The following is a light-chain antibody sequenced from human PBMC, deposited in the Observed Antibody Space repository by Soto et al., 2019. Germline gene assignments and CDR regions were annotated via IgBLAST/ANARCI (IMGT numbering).Light chain of an antibody. CDR1: QSVRNN. V-gene: IGKV3-15*01. CDR3: QQYNDRPGT. Sequence: VFTQSPATPSLSPRERAILSCRASQSVRNNLAWYQQKPGQAPRLLISGISTRATGISARFSGSGSGTEFTLTISSLQSEDFAVYYCQQYNDRPGTFGQGTKVDI. CDR2: GIS. J-gene: IGKJ1*01.